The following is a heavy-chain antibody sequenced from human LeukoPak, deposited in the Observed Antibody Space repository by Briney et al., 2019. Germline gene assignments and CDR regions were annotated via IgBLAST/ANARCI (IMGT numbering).Heavy chain of an antibody. V-gene: IGHV3-30*03. J-gene: IGHJ4*02. CDR1: GFTFSSYG. CDR2: ISYDGSNK. Sequence: GGSLRLSCAASGFTFSSYGMHWVRQAPGKGLEWVAVISYDGSNKYYADSVKGRFTISRDNSKNTLYLQMNSLRAEDTAVYYCARDYDGVRGHWWGQGTLVTVSS. CDR3: ARDYDGVRGHW. D-gene: IGHD2-8*01.